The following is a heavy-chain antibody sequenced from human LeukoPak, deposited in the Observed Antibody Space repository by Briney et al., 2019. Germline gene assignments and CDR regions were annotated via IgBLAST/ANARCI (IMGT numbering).Heavy chain of an antibody. Sequence: GGSLRLSRAASGFTFSNYGMHWVRQAPGKGLEWVAVISYDGSNTYYADSVRGRFTISRDNSKNTLYLQMNSLRAEDTAMYYCAKDLSGDYGTNFWGQGTLVTVSS. CDR2: ISYDGSNT. J-gene: IGHJ4*02. CDR3: AKDLSGDYGTNF. D-gene: IGHD4-17*01. CDR1: GFTFSNYG. V-gene: IGHV3-30*18.